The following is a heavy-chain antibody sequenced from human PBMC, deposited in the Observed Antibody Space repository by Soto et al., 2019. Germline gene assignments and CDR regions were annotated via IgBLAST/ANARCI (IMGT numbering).Heavy chain of an antibody. CDR3: ARESEPYDFWSGYSLTNLYYYYGMDV. CDR2: IIPIFGTA. V-gene: IGHV1-69*13. D-gene: IGHD3-3*01. CDR1: GGTFSSYA. J-gene: IGHJ6*02. Sequence: ASVKVSCKASGGTFSSYAISWVRQAPGQGLEWMGGIIPIFGTANYAQKFQGRVTITADESTSTAYMELSSLRSEDTAVYYCARESEPYDFWSGYSLTNLYYYYGMDVWGQGTTVTVSS.